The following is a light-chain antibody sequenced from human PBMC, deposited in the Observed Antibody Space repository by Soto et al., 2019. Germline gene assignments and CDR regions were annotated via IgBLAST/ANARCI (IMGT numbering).Light chain of an antibody. J-gene: IGLJ3*02. CDR1: SGHGNYI. CDR2: LEGSGSY. CDR3: DTWYNNVWV. V-gene: IGLV4-60*03. Sequence: QPVLTQSSSASASLGSSVKLTCTLSSGHGNYIIAWHQQQTGRAPRFLMKLEGSGSYHKGSGVPDRFLGSSSGADRYLSISNLQSEDDADYYCDTWYNNVWVFGGGTKLTVL.